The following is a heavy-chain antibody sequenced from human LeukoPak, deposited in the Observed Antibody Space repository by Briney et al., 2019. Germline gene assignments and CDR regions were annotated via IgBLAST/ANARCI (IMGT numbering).Heavy chain of an antibody. CDR3: ARESRKPDSSGYYYVDYYGMDV. CDR1: GYTLTELS. Sequence: ASVKVSCKVSGYTLTELSMHWVRQAPGKGLEWMGGFDPEDGETIYAQKFQGRVTMTEDTSTDTAYMELSSLRAEDTAVYYCARESRKPDSSGYYYVDYYGMDVWGQGTTVTVSS. J-gene: IGHJ6*02. V-gene: IGHV1-24*01. D-gene: IGHD3-22*01. CDR2: FDPEDGET.